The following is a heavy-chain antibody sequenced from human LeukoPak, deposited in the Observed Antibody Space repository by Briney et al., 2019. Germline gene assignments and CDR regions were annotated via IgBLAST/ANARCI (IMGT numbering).Heavy chain of an antibody. Sequence: GGSLRLSSGASGFTVSSNYMSWVRQAPGKGLEWVSVIYSGGSTYYADSVKGRFTISRDNSKNTLYLQMNSLRAEDTAVYYCARVYSSGWSSDYWGEGTLVTVSS. CDR1: GFTVSSNY. D-gene: IGHD6-19*01. CDR2: IYSGGST. J-gene: IGHJ4*02. CDR3: ARVYSSGWSSDY. V-gene: IGHV3-53*01.